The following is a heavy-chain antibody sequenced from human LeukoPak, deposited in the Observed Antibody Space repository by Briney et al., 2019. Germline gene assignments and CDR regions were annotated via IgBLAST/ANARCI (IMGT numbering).Heavy chain of an antibody. Sequence: PGGSLRLYCAASGFTFSSYWMHWVRQDPGKGLVWVSRINSDGNITTYADSVKGRFTISRDNAKNTLYLQMNSLRAEDTAVYYCAGESSGSRYFDYWGQGTLVTVSS. CDR1: GFTFSSYW. D-gene: IGHD6-19*01. CDR2: INSDGNIT. CDR3: AGESSGSRYFDY. J-gene: IGHJ4*02. V-gene: IGHV3-74*01.